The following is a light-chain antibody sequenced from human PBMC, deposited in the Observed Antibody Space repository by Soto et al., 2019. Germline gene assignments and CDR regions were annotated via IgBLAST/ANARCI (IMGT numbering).Light chain of an antibody. CDR2: GAS. CDR3: QQYNSWPPLT. V-gene: IGKV3-15*01. J-gene: IGKJ4*01. CDR1: QSVSSN. Sequence: EIVMTQSPATLSVSPGERATLSCRASQSVSSNLAWYQQKPGQAPSLLIYGASTRATGIPARFSGSGSGTEFTLNISSLQSEDLAVYYCQQYNSWPPLTFGGGTKVEIK.